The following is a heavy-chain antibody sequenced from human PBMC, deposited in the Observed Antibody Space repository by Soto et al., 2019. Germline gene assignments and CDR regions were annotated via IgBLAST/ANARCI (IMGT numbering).Heavy chain of an antibody. CDR3: ARLASSWDFWSGYYQDY. V-gene: IGHV3-7*01. J-gene: IGHJ4*02. Sequence: GGSLRLSCAASGFTFSSYWMSWVRQAPGKGLERVANIKQDGSEKYYVDSVKGRFTISRDNAKNSLYLQMNSLRAEDTAVYYCARLASSWDFWSGYYQDYWGQGTLVTVSS. CDR1: GFTFSSYW. CDR2: IKQDGSEK. D-gene: IGHD3-3*01.